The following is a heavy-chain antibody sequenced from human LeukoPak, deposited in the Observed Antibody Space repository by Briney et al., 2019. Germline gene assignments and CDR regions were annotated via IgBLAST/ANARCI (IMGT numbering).Heavy chain of an antibody. Sequence: PSETLSLTCTVSGYSISSGYYWGWIRQPPGKGLEWIGYIYYSGSTYHNPSLKSRVTISVDTSKNQFSLKLSSVTAADTAVYYCARNTFGGVLDAFDIWGQGTMVTVSS. V-gene: IGHV4-38-2*02. J-gene: IGHJ3*02. CDR2: IYYSGST. CDR1: GYSISSGYY. CDR3: ARNTFGGVLDAFDI. D-gene: IGHD3-16*01.